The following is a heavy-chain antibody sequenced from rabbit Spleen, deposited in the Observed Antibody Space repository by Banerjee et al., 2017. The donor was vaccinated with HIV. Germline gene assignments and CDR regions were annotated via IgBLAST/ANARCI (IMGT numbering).Heavy chain of an antibody. CDR2: INAVTGKA. D-gene: IGHD8-1*01. CDR1: GFSFNSGYD. CDR3: ARDSGSSFSSYGMDL. V-gene: IGHV1S40*01. J-gene: IGHJ6*01. Sequence: QSLEESGGGLVKPGGTLTLTCKASGFSFNSGYDMCWVRQAPGKGLEWIACINAVTGKAVYANWAKGRFTVSKTSSTTVTLQMTSLTAADTATYFCARDSGSSFSSYGMDLWGQGTLVTVS.